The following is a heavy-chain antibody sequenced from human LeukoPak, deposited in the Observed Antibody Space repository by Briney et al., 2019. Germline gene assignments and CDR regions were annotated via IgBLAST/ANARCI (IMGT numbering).Heavy chain of an antibody. Sequence: GGSLRLSCAASGFTFSDYYMSWIRQAPGKGLEWDSYISSSGSTIYYADSVKGRFTISRDNAKNSLYLQMNSLRAEDTAVYYCARDKGPAAGSFVYFDYWGQGTLVTVSS. CDR3: ARDKGPAAGSFVYFDY. V-gene: IGHV3-11*01. CDR2: ISSSGSTI. D-gene: IGHD6-13*01. J-gene: IGHJ4*02. CDR1: GFTFSDYY.